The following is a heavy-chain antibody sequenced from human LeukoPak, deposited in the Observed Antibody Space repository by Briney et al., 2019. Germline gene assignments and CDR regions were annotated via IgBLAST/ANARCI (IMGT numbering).Heavy chain of an antibody. CDR2: INHSGGT. Sequence: SETLSLTCAVYGGSFIGYDWTWIRQPPGKGLEWIGEINHSGGTNYNPSLKSRVTISVDTSKNQFSLKLSSVTAADTAVYYCASLARGDNWFDPWGQGTLVTVSS. D-gene: IGHD6-6*01. V-gene: IGHV4-34*01. CDR1: GGSFIGYD. CDR3: ASLARGDNWFDP. J-gene: IGHJ5*02.